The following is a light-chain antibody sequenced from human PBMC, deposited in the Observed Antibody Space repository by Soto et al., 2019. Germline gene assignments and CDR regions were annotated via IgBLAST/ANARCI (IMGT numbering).Light chain of an antibody. V-gene: IGLV4-69*01. J-gene: IGLJ2*01. CDR2: LNRDGSH. Sequence: QSVLTQSPSASASLGGSVKLTCTLSSGHSTYAIAWHQQQPERGPRYLMMLNRDGSHSKGDGIPDRFSGSSSGAERYLTISSLQSEDEADYYCQAWGTGIQVFGGGTKVTVL. CDR3: QAWGTGIQV. CDR1: SGHSTYA.